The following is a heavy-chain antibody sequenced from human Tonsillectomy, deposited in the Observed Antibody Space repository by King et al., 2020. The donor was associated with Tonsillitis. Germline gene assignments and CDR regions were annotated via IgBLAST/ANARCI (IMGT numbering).Heavy chain of an antibody. CDR3: ARDLTQYCSSTSCSSFKY. CDR2: IWYDGGNK. D-gene: IGHD2-2*01. V-gene: IGHV3-33*01. CDR1: GFSFNTDG. J-gene: IGHJ4*02. Sequence: VQLVQSGGGVVQPGRSLRLSCAASGFSFNTDGMHWVRQAPGKGLEWVAVIWYDGGNKYFADAVKGRFTISRDNSKNTLYLQMNSLRAEDTAVYYCARDLTQYCSSTSCSSFKYWGQGTLVTVSS.